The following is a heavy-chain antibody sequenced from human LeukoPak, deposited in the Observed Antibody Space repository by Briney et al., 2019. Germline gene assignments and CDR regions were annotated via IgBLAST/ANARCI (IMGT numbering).Heavy chain of an antibody. CDR2: ISAYNGNT. D-gene: IGHD1-26*01. J-gene: IGHJ6*03. V-gene: IGHV1-18*01. Sequence: GASVKVSCKASGYTFTSYGISWVRQAPGQGLEWMGWISAYNGNTNYAQKLQGRVTMTTDTSTSTAYMELSSLRSEDTAVYYCASRTRLPSGSYFSNYYYYMDVWGKGTTVTVSS. CDR1: GYTFTSYG. CDR3: ASRTRLPSGSYFSNYYYYMDV.